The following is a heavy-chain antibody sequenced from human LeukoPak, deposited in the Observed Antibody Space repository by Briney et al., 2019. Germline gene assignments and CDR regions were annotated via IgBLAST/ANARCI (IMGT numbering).Heavy chain of an antibody. CDR3: ARPIGPYDSSGYPDY. Sequence: SETLSLTCTVSGGSISSSSYYWGWIRQPPGKGLEWVGSIYYSGSTYYNPSLKSRVTISVDTSKNQFSLKLSSVTAADTAVYYCARPIGPYDSSGYPDYWGQGTLVTVSS. CDR1: GGSISSSSYY. J-gene: IGHJ4*02. CDR2: IYYSGST. D-gene: IGHD3-22*01. V-gene: IGHV4-39*01.